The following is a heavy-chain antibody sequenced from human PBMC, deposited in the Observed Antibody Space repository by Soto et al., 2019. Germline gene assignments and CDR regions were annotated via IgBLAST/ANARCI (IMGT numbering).Heavy chain of an antibody. Sequence: QVQLQQWGAGPLRPLETLSLTCGVSGGSFSGYYWGWIRQSPGKGLEWIGEINDRGSINYNPSLKSPGSIPVDTSKNHSSLNLRSVAAADTAVYYCARESHDILTGPPWVWYFDLWGRGTLVTVSS. CDR1: GGSFSGYY. CDR3: ARESHDILTGPPWVWYFDL. D-gene: IGHD3-9*01. CDR2: INDRGSI. V-gene: IGHV4-34*01. J-gene: IGHJ2*01.